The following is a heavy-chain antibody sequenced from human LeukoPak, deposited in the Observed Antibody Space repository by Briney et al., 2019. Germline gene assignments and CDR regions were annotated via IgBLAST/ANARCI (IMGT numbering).Heavy chain of an antibody. Sequence: EASVKVSCKASGYTFTGYYIHWVRQAPGQGLEWMGWISTYNGDTNYAQKFQGRVTLTTDASTSTAYMELRSLRSDDTAIYYCGKNYHYGMDVWGQGTTVTVSS. CDR2: ISTYNGDT. CDR1: GYTFTGYY. V-gene: IGHV1-18*04. CDR3: GKNYHYGMDV. J-gene: IGHJ6*02.